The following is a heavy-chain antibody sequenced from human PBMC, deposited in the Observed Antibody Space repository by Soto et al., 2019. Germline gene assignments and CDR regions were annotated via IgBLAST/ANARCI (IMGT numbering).Heavy chain of an antibody. CDR2: ISGSAEGT. J-gene: IGHJ3*01. D-gene: IGHD3-3*01. CDR3: AKATVWGYSFLSRYYSDGLDV. CDR1: GFTFDSYA. V-gene: IGHV3-23*01. Sequence: EVKLLASGGGLAQPGGSLRLSCVGSGFTFDSYAISWVHQAPGERLQWIADISGSAEGTDYPHSVTGRFTTSSDNAKKAVHRPLGSLRVAETAVYFCAKATVWGYSFLSRYYSDGLDVLGEGTLVSV.